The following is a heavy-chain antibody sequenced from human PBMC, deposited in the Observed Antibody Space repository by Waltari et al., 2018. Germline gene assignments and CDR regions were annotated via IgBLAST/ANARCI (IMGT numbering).Heavy chain of an antibody. CDR2: VYHSGAT. J-gene: IGHJ4*02. CDR1: GGSVTSENW. CDR3: ATGRGSSALDY. Sequence: QVHLQESGPGLVRSSGTLSLTCTVSGGSVTSENWWTWVRQSPTKGLEWIGEVYHSGATNSNPSRKSRRAISIDKHMGRFSLTLTSVTAADTAVYYCATGRGSSALDYWGQGTLVTVSS. D-gene: IGHD6-13*01. V-gene: IGHV4-4*02.